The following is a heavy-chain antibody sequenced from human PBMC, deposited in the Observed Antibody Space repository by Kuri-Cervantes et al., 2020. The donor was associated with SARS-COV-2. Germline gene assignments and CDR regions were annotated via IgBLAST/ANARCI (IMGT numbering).Heavy chain of an antibody. Sequence: GSLRLSCTVSGGSISSSSYYWGWIRQPPGKGLEWIGSIYYSGSTYYNPSLKSRVTISVDTSKNQFSLKLSSVTAADTAVYYCARGTIFTYSSSFHWFDPWGQGTLVTVSS. D-gene: IGHD6-13*01. V-gene: IGHV4-39*01. CDR1: GGSISSSSYY. J-gene: IGHJ5*02. CDR2: IYYSGST. CDR3: ARGTIFTYSSSFHWFDP.